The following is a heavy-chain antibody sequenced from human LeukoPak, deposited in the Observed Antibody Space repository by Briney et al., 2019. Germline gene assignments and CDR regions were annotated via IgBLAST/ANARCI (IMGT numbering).Heavy chain of an antibody. D-gene: IGHD5-12*01. CDR3: AKSPPTVTLRYFDY. V-gene: IGHV3-11*04. CDR1: GFTFSDYY. CDR2: ISSSSSTI. Sequence: GGSLRLSCAASGFTFSDYYMSWIRQAPGKGLEWVSYISSSSSTIYYADSVKGRFTISRDNAKNSLYLQMNSLRAEDTAVYYCAKSPPTVTLRYFDYWGQGTLVTVSS. J-gene: IGHJ4*02.